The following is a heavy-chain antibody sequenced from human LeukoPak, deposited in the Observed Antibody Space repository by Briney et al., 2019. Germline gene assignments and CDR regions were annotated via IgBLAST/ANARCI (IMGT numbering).Heavy chain of an antibody. CDR1: GGSFSGYY. J-gene: IGHJ6*03. D-gene: IGHD3-10*01. Sequence: SETLSLTCAVYGGSFSGYYWSWIRQPPGKGLEWIGEINHSGSTNYNPSLKSRVTISVDTSKNQFSLKLSSVTAADTAVYYCARGNPTYYYGRTPTYYMDVWGKGTTVTVSS. CDR2: INHSGST. CDR3: ARGNPTYYYGRTPTYYMDV. V-gene: IGHV4-34*01.